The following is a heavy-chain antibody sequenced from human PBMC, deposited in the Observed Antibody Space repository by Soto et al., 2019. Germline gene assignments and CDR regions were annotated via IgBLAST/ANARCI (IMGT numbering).Heavy chain of an antibody. D-gene: IGHD6-6*01. CDR3: ATSPGYSSSYLFDY. V-gene: IGHV1-69-2*01. CDR2: VDPEDGET. Sequence: ASVKVSCKVSGYTFTDYYMHGVQQAPGKGLEWMGLVDPEDGETIYAEKFQGRVTITADTSTDTAYMELSSLRSEDTAVYYCATSPGYSSSYLFDYWGQGTLVTVSS. CDR1: GYTFTDYY. J-gene: IGHJ4*02.